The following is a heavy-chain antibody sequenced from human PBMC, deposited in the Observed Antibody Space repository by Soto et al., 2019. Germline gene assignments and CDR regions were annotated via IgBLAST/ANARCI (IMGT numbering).Heavy chain of an antibody. D-gene: IGHD3-10*01. CDR3: ARVGTYYGSGSPYYSDY. CDR1: GFSFRSYY. V-gene: IGHV3-21*01. CDR2: ISSSSSYI. J-gene: IGHJ4*02. Sequence: GGSLRLSCAASGFSFRSYYMNWVRQAPGKGLERVSSISSSSSYINYADSVKGRFTISRDNAKNSLYLQMNSLRAEDTAVYYCARVGTYYGSGSPYYSDYWGQGTLVTVS.